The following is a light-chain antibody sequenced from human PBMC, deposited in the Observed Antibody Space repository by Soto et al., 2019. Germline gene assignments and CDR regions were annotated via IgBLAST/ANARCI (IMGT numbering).Light chain of an antibody. V-gene: IGKV1-5*03. J-gene: IGKJ2*01. CDR2: KAT. CDR1: KNIGSW. Sequence: IQITQYNSTLSASVGGGVTTTCRSSKNIGSWLAWYQQKPGEAPKLLISKATNLQSRVPSRFSGSGSGTDFSLTISSLQPVDSANYFFQPYNDFQYSFGLGT. CDR3: QPYNDFQYS.